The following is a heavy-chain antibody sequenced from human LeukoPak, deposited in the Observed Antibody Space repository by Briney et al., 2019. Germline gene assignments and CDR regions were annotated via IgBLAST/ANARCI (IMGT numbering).Heavy chain of an antibody. CDR3: ARGFYSPHY. V-gene: IGHV4-59*13. D-gene: IGHD4-11*01. Sequence: PSETLSLTCAVYGESFSGYYWRWIRQPPGKGLEWIGYIYYSGRTYYNTSLKSRINISVDTSKNQFSLKLSSVTAADTAVYYCARGFYSPHYWGQGTLVSVSS. CDR1: GESFSGYY. CDR2: IYYSGRT. J-gene: IGHJ4*02.